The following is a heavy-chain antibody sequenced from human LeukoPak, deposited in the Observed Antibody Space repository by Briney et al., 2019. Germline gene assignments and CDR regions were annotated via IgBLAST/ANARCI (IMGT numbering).Heavy chain of an antibody. CDR1: GGSISSYY. CDR3: ARGGSTAAAGYYFDC. CDR2: MYYNRNT. D-gene: IGHD6-25*01. V-gene: IGHV4-59*01. J-gene: IGHJ4*02. Sequence: SETLSLTCTVSGGSISSYYWSWIRQSPGKGLEWIGYMYYNRNTNYNPSLKSRVTISVDTSKNQFSLKLNSVTAADTAVYYCARGGSTAAAGYYFDCWGQGTLVTVSS.